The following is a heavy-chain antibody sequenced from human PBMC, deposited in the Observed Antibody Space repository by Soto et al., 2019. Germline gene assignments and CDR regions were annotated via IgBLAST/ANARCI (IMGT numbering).Heavy chain of an antibody. CDR3: ARGGYCTNGVCSPYYYYYYGMDV. D-gene: IGHD2-8*01. J-gene: IGHJ6*02. Sequence: SETLSLTCSVSGGSISSSSYYWGWIRQPPGKGLEWIGSIYYSGNTNYNPSLKSRVTISVDTSKNQFSLKLSSVTAADTAVYYCARGGYCTNGVCSPYYYYYYGMDVWGQGTTVTVSS. CDR2: IYYSGNT. V-gene: IGHV4-39*01. CDR1: GGSISSSSYY.